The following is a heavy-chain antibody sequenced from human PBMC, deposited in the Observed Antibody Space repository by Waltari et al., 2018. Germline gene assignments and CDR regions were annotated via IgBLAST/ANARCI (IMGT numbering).Heavy chain of an antibody. CDR3: ARDRRYFDL. J-gene: IGHJ2*01. Sequence: QVQLQESGPGLVKPSQTLSLTCTVSGGSISSGSYYWSWIRQPAGKGLEWIGRIYTSGSTNFNPSLKSRVTISVDTSKNQCSLKLSSVTAADTAVYYCARDRRYFDLWGRGTLVTVSS. CDR1: GGSISSGSYY. CDR2: IYTSGST. V-gene: IGHV4-61*02.